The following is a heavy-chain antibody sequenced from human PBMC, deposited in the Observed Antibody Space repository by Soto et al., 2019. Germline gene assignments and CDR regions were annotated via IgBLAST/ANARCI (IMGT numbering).Heavy chain of an antibody. CDR3: ASTHVSPGEPHY. Sequence: QVQLVQSGAEVKKPGASVKVSCKASGYTFTSYDINWVRQATGQGLEWMGWMNPNSGKTGSAQKFQGRVTITTNTSISTVYMELSSLRSEDTAVYYCASTHVSPGEPHYWGQGTLVTVSS. J-gene: IGHJ4*02. CDR2: MNPNSGKT. V-gene: IGHV1-8*01. D-gene: IGHD7-27*01. CDR1: GYTFTSYD.